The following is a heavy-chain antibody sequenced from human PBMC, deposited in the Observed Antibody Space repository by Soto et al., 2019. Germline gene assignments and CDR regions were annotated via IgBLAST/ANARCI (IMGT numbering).Heavy chain of an antibody. V-gene: IGHV3-33*01. CDR3: AREIVDPKSAFDI. Sequence: GGSLRLSCAASGFTFSSYGMHWVRQAPGKGLEWVAVIWYDGSNKYYADSVKGRFTISRDNSKNTLYLQMNSLKAEDTAVYYCAREIVDPKSAFDIWGQGTMVTVSS. D-gene: IGHD3-16*02. CDR2: IWYDGSNK. CDR1: GFTFSSYG. J-gene: IGHJ3*02.